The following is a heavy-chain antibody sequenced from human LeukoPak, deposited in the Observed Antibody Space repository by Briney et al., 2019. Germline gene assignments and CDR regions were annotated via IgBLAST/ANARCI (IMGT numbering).Heavy chain of an antibody. V-gene: IGHV4-59*01. CDR2: FYYSGST. Sequence: SETLSLTCAVSGGSISSYYWSWIRQPPGKGLEWIGYFYYSGSTNYNPSLKSRVTISVDRSKNQLSLKLGSVTAADTAVHYCARVGTPTAPPPPPLIDYWGQGTLVTVSS. J-gene: IGHJ4*02. D-gene: IGHD3-10*01. CDR1: GGSISSYY. CDR3: ARVGTPTAPPPPPLIDY.